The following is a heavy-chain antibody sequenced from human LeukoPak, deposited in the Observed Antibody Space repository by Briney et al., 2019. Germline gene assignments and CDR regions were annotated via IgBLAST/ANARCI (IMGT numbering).Heavy chain of an antibody. CDR1: GYTLSVNY. CDR2: ISGSGSDT. V-gene: IGHV3-23*01. Sequence: GGSLRLSCAASGYTLSVNYMSWVRQAPGKGLEWVSGISGSGSDTYYADSVKGRFTISRDNSKNTLHLQMNSLRAGDTAVYYCAKDRPDYTSGHFDYWGLGTLVTVSS. D-gene: IGHD6-25*01. CDR3: AKDRPDYTSGHFDY. J-gene: IGHJ4*02.